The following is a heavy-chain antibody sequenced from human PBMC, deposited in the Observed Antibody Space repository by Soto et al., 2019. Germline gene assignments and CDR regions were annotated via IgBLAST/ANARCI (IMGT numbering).Heavy chain of an antibody. V-gene: IGHV3-30*18. CDR1: GFMFSKFG. Sequence: PGGSLRLSCAASGFMFSKFGIHWVRQAPGKGLEWVALISYDGSNKYYADSVKGRFTISRDNSKNTLYLQMNSLRAEDTAVYYCAKDSPWEAVRLGFPDYWGQGTLVTVSS. CDR2: ISYDGSNK. D-gene: IGHD6-6*01. CDR3: AKDSPWEAVRLGFPDY. J-gene: IGHJ4*02.